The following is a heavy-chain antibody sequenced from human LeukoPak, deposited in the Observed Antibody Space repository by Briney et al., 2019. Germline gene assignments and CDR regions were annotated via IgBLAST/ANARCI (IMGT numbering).Heavy chain of an antibody. V-gene: IGHV1-69*06. CDR2: IIPIFGTA. CDR1: GGTFSSYA. Sequence: ASVKVSCKASGGTFSSYAISWVRQAPGQGLEWMGRIIPIFGTANYAQKFQGRVTITADKSTSTAYMGLSSLRSEDTAVYYCARDRNGEHDYWGQGTLVTVSS. J-gene: IGHJ4*02. CDR3: ARDRNGEHDY. D-gene: IGHD4-17*01.